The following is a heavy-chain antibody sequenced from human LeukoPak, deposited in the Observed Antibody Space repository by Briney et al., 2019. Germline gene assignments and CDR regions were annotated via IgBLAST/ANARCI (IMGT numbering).Heavy chain of an antibody. Sequence: GGSLRLSCVASGFSFSSYGMHWVRQAPGKGLEWVAFIRYDGTNKYYADSVKGRFTISRDNSKNTLYLQMNSLRVEDTAVYYCTRDRSRAEDDWGQGTLVTVSS. CDR1: GFSFSSYG. J-gene: IGHJ4*02. V-gene: IGHV3-30*02. CDR2: IRYDGTNK. CDR3: TRDRSRAEDD. D-gene: IGHD1-14*01.